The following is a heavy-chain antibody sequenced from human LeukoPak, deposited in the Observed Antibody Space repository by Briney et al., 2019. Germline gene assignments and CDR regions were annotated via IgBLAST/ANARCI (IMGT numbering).Heavy chain of an antibody. CDR3: ARDLSGSYHMYYFDY. CDR1: GYSFTNYY. V-gene: IGHV1-46*01. J-gene: IGHJ4*02. D-gene: IGHD1-26*01. CDR2: INPRGGNT. Sequence: ASVTLSFKTSGYSFTNYYMHWVRQAPGQGLEWMGLINPRGGNTSHQQKFQGRGTITRETSTSTVYMELSSLRSEDTAVYFCARDLSGSYHMYYFDYWGQGTLVTVSS.